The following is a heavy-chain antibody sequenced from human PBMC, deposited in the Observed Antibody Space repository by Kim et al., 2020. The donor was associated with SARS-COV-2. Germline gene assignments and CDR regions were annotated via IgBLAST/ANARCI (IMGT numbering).Heavy chain of an antibody. D-gene: IGHD3-10*01. V-gene: IGHV1-24*01. CDR1: GYTLTELS. CDR3: STYYPGCIITLVYYYYGMD. Sequence: ASVKVSFKVSGYTLTELSMHWVRQAPGKGLEGMGGFDPEDGETIYAQKFQGRVTMTEDTSTDTAYMELSSLRSEETAWYYCSTYYPGCIITLVYYYYGMD. CDR2: FDPEDGET. J-gene: IGHJ6*01.